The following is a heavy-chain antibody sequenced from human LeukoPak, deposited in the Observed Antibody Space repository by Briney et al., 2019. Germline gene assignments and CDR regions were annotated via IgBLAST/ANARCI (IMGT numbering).Heavy chain of an antibody. D-gene: IGHD3-22*01. Sequence: SETLSLTCTVSGGSISSYYWSWIRQPPGKGLEWIGYIYYSGSTNYNPSLKSRVTISVDTSKNQFSLKLSSVTAADTAVYYCARVRRDYYDSSGCYGYYFDYWGQGTLVTVSS. J-gene: IGHJ4*02. CDR2: IYYSGST. CDR3: ARVRRDYYDSSGCYGYYFDY. V-gene: IGHV4-59*01. CDR1: GGSISSYY.